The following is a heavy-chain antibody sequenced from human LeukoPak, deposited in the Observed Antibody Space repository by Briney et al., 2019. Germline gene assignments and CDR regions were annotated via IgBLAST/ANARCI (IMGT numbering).Heavy chain of an antibody. D-gene: IGHD6-6*01. CDR1: GGSVSSSIYY. V-gene: IGHV4-39*07. CDR2: IYYSGST. Sequence: PSETLSLTCTVSGGSVSSSIYYWGRIRQPPGKGLEWIGSIYYSGSTSYNPSLKSRVTISVDTSKNQFSLKLSSVTAADTAVYYCARGGGAARPSDYWGQGTLVTVSP. J-gene: IGHJ4*02. CDR3: ARGGGAARPSDY.